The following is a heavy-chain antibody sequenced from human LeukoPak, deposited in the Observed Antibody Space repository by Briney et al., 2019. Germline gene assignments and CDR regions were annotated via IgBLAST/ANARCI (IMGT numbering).Heavy chain of an antibody. V-gene: IGHV3-64*01. CDR2: ISSNGGST. Sequence: GGSLRLSCAASGFTFSSYAMHWVRQAPGKGLEYVSAISSNGGSTYYANSVKGRFTISRDNPKNTLYLQMGSLRAEDMAVCYCARALRGFDYWGQGTLVTVSS. CDR3: ARALRGFDY. CDR1: GFTFSSYA. J-gene: IGHJ4*02. D-gene: IGHD2-15*01.